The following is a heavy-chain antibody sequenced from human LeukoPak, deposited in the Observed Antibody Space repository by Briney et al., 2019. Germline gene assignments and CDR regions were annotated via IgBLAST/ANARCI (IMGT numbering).Heavy chain of an antibody. V-gene: IGHV3-11*01. CDR3: ASMGYYYDSCGYYRY. Sequence: GGSLRLSCAASGFTFSDYYMSWIRQAPGKGLEWVSYISSSGSTIYYADSVKGRFTISRDNAKNSLYLQMNSLRAEDTAVYYCASMGYYYDSCGYYRYWGQGTLVTVSS. D-gene: IGHD3-22*01. J-gene: IGHJ4*02. CDR1: GFTFSDYY. CDR2: ISSSGSTI.